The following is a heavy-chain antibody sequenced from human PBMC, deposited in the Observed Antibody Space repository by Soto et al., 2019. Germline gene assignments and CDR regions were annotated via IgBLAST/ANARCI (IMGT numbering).Heavy chain of an antibody. Sequence: GGSLRLSCTAPGFMFGRYWMTWVRHVPGKGLQWVANIKRDGSEKYYVDFVKGRFTISRNNADNSVFLDMNNLRVDDTATYYCARVRATDYEIDYWGQGALVTVSS. J-gene: IGHJ4*02. CDR1: GFMFGRYW. CDR3: ARVRATDYEIDY. D-gene: IGHD4-17*01. CDR2: IKRDGSEK. V-gene: IGHV3-7*03.